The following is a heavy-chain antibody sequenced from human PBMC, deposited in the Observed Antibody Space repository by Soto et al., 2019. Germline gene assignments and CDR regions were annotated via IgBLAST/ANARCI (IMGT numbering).Heavy chain of an antibody. Sequence: QVQLVESGGGVVQPGRSLRLSCAASGFTFSSYGMHWVRQAPGKGLEWVAVIWYDGSNKYYADSVKGRFTISRDNSKNPLYLKMNALRAGDTAVFYCGRAQAAPLGLVIIETVPPDYWGKGTLVTVSS. CDR1: GFTFSSYG. D-gene: IGHD3-3*01. V-gene: IGHV3-33*01. CDR2: IWYDGSNK. CDR3: GRAQAAPLGLVIIETVPPDY. J-gene: IGHJ4*02.